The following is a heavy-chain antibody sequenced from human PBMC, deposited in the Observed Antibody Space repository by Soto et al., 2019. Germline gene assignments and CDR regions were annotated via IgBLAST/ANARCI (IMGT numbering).Heavy chain of an antibody. Sequence: ASVKVYCKASGYTFTGYYMHWVRQAPGQGLQWMGRINPNSGGTNYAQKFQGRVTMTRDTSISTAYMELSRLRSDDTAVYYCAGGSYYEYYYYGMDVWGQGTTVTVSS. CDR3: AGGSYYEYYYYGMDV. J-gene: IGHJ6*02. V-gene: IGHV1-2*06. CDR2: INPNSGGT. D-gene: IGHD1-26*01. CDR1: GYTFTGYY.